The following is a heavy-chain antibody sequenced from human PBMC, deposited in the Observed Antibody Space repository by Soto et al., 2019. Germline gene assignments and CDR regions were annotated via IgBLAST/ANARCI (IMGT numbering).Heavy chain of an antibody. CDR1: GFTFSSYA. D-gene: IGHD2-15*01. J-gene: IGHJ4*02. CDR2: ISGSGGST. CDR3: AKRYCSGGSCYEIDGNGGWY. V-gene: IGHV3-23*01. Sequence: EVQLLESGGGLVQPGGSLRLSCAASGFTFSSYAMSWVRQAPGQGLEWVSAISGSGGSTYYADSVKGRFTISRDNSKKTLYLQMNSRRAEYTAVYYCAKRYCSGGSCYEIDGNGGWYWGQGTLVTVSS.